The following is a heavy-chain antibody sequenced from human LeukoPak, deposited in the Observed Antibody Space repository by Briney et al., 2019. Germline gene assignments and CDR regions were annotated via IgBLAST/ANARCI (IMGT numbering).Heavy chain of an antibody. CDR1: GGSFSGYY. CDR3: ARDLNYDILTGYYSDWFDP. D-gene: IGHD3-9*01. V-gene: IGHV4-34*01. Sequence: PSETLSLTCAVYGGSFSGYYWSWIRQPPGKGLEWIGEIDHSGSTNYNPSLKSRVTISVDTSKNQFSLKLSSVTAADTAVYYCARDLNYDILTGYYSDWFDPWGQGTLVTVSS. J-gene: IGHJ5*02. CDR2: IDHSGST.